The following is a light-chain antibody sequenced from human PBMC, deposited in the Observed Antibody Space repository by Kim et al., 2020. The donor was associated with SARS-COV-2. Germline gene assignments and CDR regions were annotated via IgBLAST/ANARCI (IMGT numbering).Light chain of an antibody. V-gene: IGLV3-9*01. CDR3: QVWDSSTWV. CDR2: NIN. Sequence: SYELTQPLSVSVALGQTAKMTCGGSNIGNRTVHWYQQRPGQPPVLVIYNINNRPSGIPERFSGSTSGNTANLTISRAQAGDEADYHCQVWDSSTWVFGGG. CDR1: NIGNRT. J-gene: IGLJ3*02.